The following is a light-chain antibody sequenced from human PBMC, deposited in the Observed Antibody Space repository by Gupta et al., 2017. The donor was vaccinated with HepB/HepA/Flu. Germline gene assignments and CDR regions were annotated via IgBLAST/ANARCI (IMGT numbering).Light chain of an antibody. J-gene: IGKJ5*01. CDR1: ESLVYSDGVTY. CDR2: EFS. CDR3: LQGTHWPPPT. V-gene: IGKV2-30*01. Sequence: DVGRTQSPLSLSVTPGQQASISCWSSESLVYSDGVTYLNWFHQRPGQYPKRLLYEFSTRYSGVPDRFSGSGSGTDFTLKISRVEAADVGIYYCLQGTHWPPPTFGQGTRLEIK.